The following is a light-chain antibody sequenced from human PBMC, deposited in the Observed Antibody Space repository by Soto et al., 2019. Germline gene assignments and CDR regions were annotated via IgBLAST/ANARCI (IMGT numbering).Light chain of an antibody. CDR2: GAS. Sequence: ERLLTQSPGTVSLSPGEIATLSCRASQSFSSTYLAWYQQKPGQAPRLLIYGASSRATGIPDRFSGGGSGTDFSLTISRLDPEDFAVYYCQQYSSSPITFGQGTRLE. J-gene: IGKJ5*01. V-gene: IGKV3-20*01. CDR1: QSFSSTY. CDR3: QQYSSSPIT.